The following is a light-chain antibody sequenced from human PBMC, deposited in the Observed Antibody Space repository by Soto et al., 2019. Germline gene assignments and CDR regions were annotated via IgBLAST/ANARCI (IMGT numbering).Light chain of an antibody. V-gene: IGKV1-33*01. CDR3: QQFESLPVT. Sequence: DIQMTQSPSSLSASVGDRVTISCQASQGIGSYINWYQQKPGRAPKLLIYDGSTLETGVPSRFSGGGSGTYFTFSISILQPDDFATYYCQQFESLPVTFGGGTKVRSN. CDR1: QGIGSY. CDR2: DGS. J-gene: IGKJ4*01.